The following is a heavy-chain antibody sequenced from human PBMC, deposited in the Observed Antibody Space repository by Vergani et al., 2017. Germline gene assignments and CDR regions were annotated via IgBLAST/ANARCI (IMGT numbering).Heavy chain of an antibody. Sequence: EVQLVESGGRVIRPGGSLRLSCAASGFTFDGYGMSWVRQAPGKGLEWVSGINWDGGDTGYADSVKGRFTISRDNAKNFLHLQMNSLRPEDTALYYCTKEAAGAPLGGSYIDSWGQGTLGTVSS. V-gene: IGHV3-20*04. CDR1: GFTFDGYG. CDR2: INWDGGDT. CDR3: TKEAAGAPLGGSYIDS. D-gene: IGHD3-16*01. J-gene: IGHJ4*02.